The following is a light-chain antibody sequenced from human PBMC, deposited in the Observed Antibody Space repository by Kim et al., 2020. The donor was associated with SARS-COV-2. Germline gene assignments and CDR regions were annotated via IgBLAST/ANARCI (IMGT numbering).Light chain of an antibody. V-gene: IGKV1-16*02. Sequence: DIQMTQSPSSLSASVGDRLTITCRASQGISNYVAWFQQRPGKPPKSLIYDASSLQSGVPPKFSGSGSGTDFTLTISSLQPEDFATYYCQQYNNYPLTIGGGTKVDIK. CDR1: QGISNY. CDR2: DAS. J-gene: IGKJ4*01. CDR3: QQYNNYPLT.